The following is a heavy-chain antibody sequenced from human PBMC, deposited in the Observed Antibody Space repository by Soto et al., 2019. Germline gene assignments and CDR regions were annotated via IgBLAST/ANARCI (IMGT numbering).Heavy chain of an antibody. J-gene: IGHJ6*02. V-gene: IGHV3-21*01. CDR1: GFTFSSYS. Sequence: GGSLRLSCAASGFTFSSYSMNWVRQAPGKGLEWVSSISSSSSYIYYADSVKGRFTISRDNAKNSLYLQMNSLRAEDTAVYYCARDGVGYCSGGSYFPDVWGQGTTVTVSS. D-gene: IGHD2-15*01. CDR3: ARDGVGYCSGGSYFPDV. CDR2: ISSSSSYI.